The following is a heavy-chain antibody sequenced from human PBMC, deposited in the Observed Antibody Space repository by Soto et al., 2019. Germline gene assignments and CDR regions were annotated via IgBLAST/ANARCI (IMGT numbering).Heavy chain of an antibody. Sequence: QVQLQESGPGLVKPSQTLSLTCTVSGGSISSGGYYWSWIRQHPGKGLEWIGYIYYSGSTYYNPSLNXRXTXSXXTSKNQFSLKLSSVTAADTAVYYCARVGGSNWFDPWGQGTLVTVSS. V-gene: IGHV4-31*03. CDR1: GGSISSGGYY. D-gene: IGHD3-16*01. J-gene: IGHJ5*02. CDR2: IYYSGST. CDR3: ARVGGSNWFDP.